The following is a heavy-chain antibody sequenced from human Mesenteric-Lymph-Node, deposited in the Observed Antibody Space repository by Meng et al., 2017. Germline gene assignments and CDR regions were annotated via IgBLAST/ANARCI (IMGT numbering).Heavy chain of an antibody. D-gene: IGHD6-19*01. CDR2: IYSGGST. V-gene: IGHV3-66*01. CDR3: ARDRGAAGIDY. CDR1: GFTVSSNY. Sequence: GGSLRLSCAASGFTVSSNYMSWVRQAPGKGLEWVSVIYSGGSTYYAASVKGRFTISRDNSKNTPYLQMDSLRAGDTAVDYCARDRGAAGIDYWGPGAWVTSPQ. J-gene: IGHJ4*02.